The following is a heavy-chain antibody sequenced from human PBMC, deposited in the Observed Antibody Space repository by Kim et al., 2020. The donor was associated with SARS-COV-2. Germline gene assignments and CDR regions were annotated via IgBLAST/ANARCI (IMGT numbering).Heavy chain of an antibody. CDR1: GGSFSGYY. V-gene: IGHV4-34*01. Sequence: SETLSLTCAVYGGSFSGYYWSWIRQPPGKGLEWIGEINHSGSTNYNPSLKSRVTISVDTSKNQFSLKLSSVTAADTAVYYCARGAFSSGYDFWDLWGQGTLVTVSS. CDR3: ARGAFSSGYDFWDL. D-gene: IGHD5-12*01. J-gene: IGHJ4*02. CDR2: INHSGST.